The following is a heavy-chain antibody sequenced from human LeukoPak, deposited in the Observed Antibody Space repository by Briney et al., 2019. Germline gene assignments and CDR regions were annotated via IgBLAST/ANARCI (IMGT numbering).Heavy chain of an antibody. CDR1: DYSFTSYD. J-gene: IGHJ4*02. CDR2: ISAYNGNT. Sequence: ASVKVSCKASDYSFTSYDISWVRQAPGQGLEWMGWISAYNGNTNYAQKLQGRVTMTTDTSTSTAYMELRSLRSDDTAVYYCARLILTGYYVFDYWGQGTLVTVSS. D-gene: IGHD3-9*01. V-gene: IGHV1-18*01. CDR3: ARLILTGYYVFDY.